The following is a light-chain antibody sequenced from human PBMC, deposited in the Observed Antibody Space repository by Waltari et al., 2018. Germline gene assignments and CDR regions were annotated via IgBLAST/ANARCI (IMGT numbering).Light chain of an antibody. CDR2: EVI. V-gene: IGLV2-23*02. CDR3: CSYAGRGTYV. Sequence: QSALTQTASVSGSPGQSITISRPGPTHYAGNYYLVAWYQQHPGNAPKLLICEVIKRPSGVSSRFAGSKSGNTASLTICGLQAEDEADYYCCSYAGRGTYVFGSGTKVTV. J-gene: IGLJ1*01. CDR1: THYAGNYYL.